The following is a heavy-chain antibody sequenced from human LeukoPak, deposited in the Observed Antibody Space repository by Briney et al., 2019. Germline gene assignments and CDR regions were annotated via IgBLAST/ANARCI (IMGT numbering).Heavy chain of an antibody. J-gene: IGHJ5*02. V-gene: IGHV3-7*01. CDR3: VRVLGYSSGWYGIRDRDNWFDP. CDR1: GFSFSSYW. D-gene: IGHD6-19*01. Sequence: GGSLRLSCVASGFSFSSYWMSWFRQVPGKGLEWVGNINQDANKKYYVDSVKGRFTTSRDNAKNSLYLQMNNLSAEDTAVYYCVRVLGYSSGWYGIRDRDNWFDPWGQGTLVTVSS. CDR2: INQDANKK.